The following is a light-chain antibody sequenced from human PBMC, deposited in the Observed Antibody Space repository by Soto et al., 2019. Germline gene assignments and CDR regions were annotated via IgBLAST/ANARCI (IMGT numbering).Light chain of an antibody. CDR2: DAS. Sequence: ILMTQSPATLSVSPGERATLSCRASQSVSNNLAWYQQKPGQAPRLLIYDASTRATGMPARFSGSGSGTGFTLTISRLQYEDFAVYYCQQYNNWAPWTFGQGTKVEIK. CDR1: QSVSNN. CDR3: QQYNNWAPWT. J-gene: IGKJ1*01. V-gene: IGKV3-15*01.